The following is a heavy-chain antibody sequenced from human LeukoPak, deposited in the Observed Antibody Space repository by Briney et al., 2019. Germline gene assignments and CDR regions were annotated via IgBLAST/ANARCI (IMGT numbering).Heavy chain of an antibody. CDR2: IWVNGINK. Sequence: GALRLSFAAAGFNLHRYWQHGVRPAPGKGLGGVAVIWVNGINKYYTDSVRGRFTISRDNSKNTLYLEMNSLRAEDTAVYYCVRERGPFDAFDIWGQGTMVTVSS. CDR1: GFNLHRYW. CDR3: VRERGPFDAFDI. J-gene: IGHJ3*02. V-gene: IGHV3-33*01.